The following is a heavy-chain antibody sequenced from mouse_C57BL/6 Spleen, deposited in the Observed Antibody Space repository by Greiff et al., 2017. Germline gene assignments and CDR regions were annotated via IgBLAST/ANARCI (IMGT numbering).Heavy chain of an antibody. V-gene: IGHV1-22*01. Sequence: EVQLQQSGPELVKPGASVKMSCKASGYTFTDYNMPWVKQSPGKSLEWIGSINPNNGGTCYNQKFKGKATLTVNKSSSTAYMELRSLTSEDSAGCYCARVGDWYFGVWGTGTTVTVSS. CDR3: ARVGDWYFGV. CDR2: INPNNGGT. J-gene: IGHJ1*03. CDR1: GYTFTDYN.